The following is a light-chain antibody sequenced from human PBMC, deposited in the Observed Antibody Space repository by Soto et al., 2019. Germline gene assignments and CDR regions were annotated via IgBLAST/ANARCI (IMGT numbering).Light chain of an antibody. CDR3: SSYAGSNSVL. Sequence: QSALTQPPSASGSPGQSVTISCTGTSSDVGGYNYVSWYQQHPGKAPKLLIYEVSKRPSGVSDRFSGSKSANTASLTVSGLQAEDEAQYYCSSYAGSNSVLFGGGTKVTVL. CDR1: SSDVGGYNY. J-gene: IGLJ2*01. CDR2: EVS. V-gene: IGLV2-8*01.